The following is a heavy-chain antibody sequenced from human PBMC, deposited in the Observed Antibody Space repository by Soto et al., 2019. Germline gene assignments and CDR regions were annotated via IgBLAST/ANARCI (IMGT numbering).Heavy chain of an antibody. CDR3: ARGWDSGTSHSTY. D-gene: IGHD1-26*01. J-gene: IGHJ4*02. Sequence: ASVKVSCKASGYTFTSYGITWVRQAPGQGLEWLGWISAYNGNTKYAQKVQGRVTMTTDTSTSTAYMELRSLRSDDTAVYYCARGWDSGTSHSTYGGRGPLSTVS. CDR2: ISAYNGNT. V-gene: IGHV1-18*01. CDR1: GYTFTSYG.